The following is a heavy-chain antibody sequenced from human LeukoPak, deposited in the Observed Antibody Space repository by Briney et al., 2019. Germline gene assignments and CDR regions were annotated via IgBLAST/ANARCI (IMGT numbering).Heavy chain of an antibody. Sequence: GGSLRLSCAASGFTFSTSLMSWVRQAPGKGLEWVANIKQDGSEKYYVDSVKGRFTISRDNAKNSLYLQMNSLRAEDTAVYYCAREGYDFWSGYSFYFDYWGQGTLVTVSS. CDR3: AREGYDFWSGYSFYFDY. CDR1: GFTFSTSL. D-gene: IGHD3-3*01. V-gene: IGHV3-7*01. J-gene: IGHJ4*02. CDR2: IKQDGSEK.